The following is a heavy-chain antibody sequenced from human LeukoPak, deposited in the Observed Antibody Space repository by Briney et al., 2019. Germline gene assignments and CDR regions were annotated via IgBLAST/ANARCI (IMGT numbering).Heavy chain of an antibody. V-gene: IGHV5-51*01. CDR2: IYPGDSDT. D-gene: IGHD2-2*02. CDR3: ARQVCSSTSCYTGVLDY. CDR1: GYSFTSYW. J-gene: IGHJ4*02. Sequence: GESLKISCKGSGYSFTSYWIGWVRQMPGKGLEWMGIIYPGDSDTRYSPSFQGQVTISADKSISTAYLQWSSLKASDTAMYYCARQVCSSTSCYTGVLDYWGQGTLVTVSS.